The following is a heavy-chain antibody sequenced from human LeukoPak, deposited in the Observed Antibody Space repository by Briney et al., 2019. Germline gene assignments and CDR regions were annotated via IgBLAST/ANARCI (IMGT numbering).Heavy chain of an antibody. Sequence: NPSETLSLTCAVSGGSISSNSNYWAWIRQPPGRGLEWIGSISYGGSTYYSPSLESRVTISVDTSKNQFSLKLSSVTAADTAVYYCARQALWFFDHWGQGTLVTVS. CDR1: GGSISSNSNY. J-gene: IGHJ4*02. D-gene: IGHD2-21*01. V-gene: IGHV4-39*01. CDR3: ARQALWFFDH. CDR2: ISYGGST.